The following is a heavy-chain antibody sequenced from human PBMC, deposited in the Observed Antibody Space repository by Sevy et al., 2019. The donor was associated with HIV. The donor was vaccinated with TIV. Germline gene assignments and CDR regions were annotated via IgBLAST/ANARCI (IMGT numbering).Heavy chain of an antibody. Sequence: GGSLRLSCAASGFTFSSYWMSWVRQAPGKGLEWVANIKQDGSEKYYVDSVKGRFTISRDNAKNSLYLQMNSLRAEDTAVYYCARVKQYYDFWSGYSGPHGIDVWGQGTTVTVSS. V-gene: IGHV3-7*01. J-gene: IGHJ6*02. CDR1: GFTFSSYW. CDR2: IKQDGSEK. D-gene: IGHD3-3*01. CDR3: ARVKQYYDFWSGYSGPHGIDV.